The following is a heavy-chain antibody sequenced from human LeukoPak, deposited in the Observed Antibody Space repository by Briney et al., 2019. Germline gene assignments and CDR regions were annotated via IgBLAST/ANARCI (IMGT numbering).Heavy chain of an antibody. Sequence: PGGSLRLSCAASGFTFSSYAMSWVRQAPGKGLEWVSAISGSGGSTYYADSVKGRFTISRDNSKNTLYLQMNSLRAEDTAVYYCAKDLRGIFGSSSTLFDYWGQGTQVTVSS. J-gene: IGHJ4*02. D-gene: IGHD6-6*01. CDR3: AKDLRGIFGSSSTLFDY. CDR1: GFTFSSYA. CDR2: ISGSGGST. V-gene: IGHV3-23*01.